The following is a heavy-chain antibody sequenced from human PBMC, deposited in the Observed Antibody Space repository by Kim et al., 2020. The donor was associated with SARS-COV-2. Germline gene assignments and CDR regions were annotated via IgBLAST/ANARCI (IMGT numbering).Heavy chain of an antibody. V-gene: IGHV3-9*01. CDR1: RFTFGDYA. D-gene: IGHD3-22*01. J-gene: IGHJ6*02. CDR2: ISWNSGSI. CDR3: AKVMGDDSSGYHYYYYGMDV. Sequence: GGSLRLSCAASRFTFGDYAMHWVRQAPGKGLEWVSGISWNSGSIGYADSVKGRFTISRDNAKNSLYLQMNSLRAEDTALYYCAKVMGDDSSGYHYYYYGMDVWGQGTTVTVSS.